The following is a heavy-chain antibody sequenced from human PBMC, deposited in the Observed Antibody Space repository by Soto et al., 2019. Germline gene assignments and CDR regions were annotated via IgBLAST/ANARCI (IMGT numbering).Heavy chain of an antibody. CDR3: ARSVVPSTPLTS. CDR2: TNPNSGDT. CDR1: GYTFTDHY. V-gene: IGHV1-2*02. J-gene: IGHJ5*02. D-gene: IGHD2-15*01. Sequence: QVQVVQSGAELKKPGASVKVSCKASGYTFTDHYMHWVRQAPGQGLEWMGWTNPNSGDTHYAQKFQGRVTMTRDTSISTAYMELGRLTSDDTAMYYCARSVVPSTPLTSWGQGSLVTVSS.